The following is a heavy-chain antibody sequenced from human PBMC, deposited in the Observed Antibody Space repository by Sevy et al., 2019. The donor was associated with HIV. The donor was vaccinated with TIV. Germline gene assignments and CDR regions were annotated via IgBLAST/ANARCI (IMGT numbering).Heavy chain of an antibody. J-gene: IGHJ6*02. CDR2: MNPNSGNT. V-gene: IGHV1-8*01. CDR1: GYTFTSYD. CDR3: ARGLAIGDGQWLVRDYYYGMDV. D-gene: IGHD6-19*01. Sequence: ASVKVSCKASGYTFTSYDINWVRQATGQGLEWMGWMNPNSGNTGYAQKFQGRVTMTRNTSISTAYMELSSLRSEDTAVYYCARGLAIGDGQWLVRDYYYGMDVWGQGTTVTVSS.